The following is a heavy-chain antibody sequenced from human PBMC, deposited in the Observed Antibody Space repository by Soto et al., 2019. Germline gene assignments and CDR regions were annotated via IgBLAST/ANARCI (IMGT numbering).Heavy chain of an antibody. Sequence: EVQLVESGGGLVQPGGSLRLSCAASGFTFSSYWMSWVRQAPGKGLEWVANIKQDGSERYYVDSVKGRFTISRDNAKNSLCVKMNPGGAEPTAVYYWGSSPPLRAGLPNGLPPGGQGTLVTVS. D-gene: IGHD4-17*01. CDR3: GSSPPLRAGLPNGLPP. J-gene: IGHJ5*02. CDR2: IKQDGSER. CDR1: GFTFSSYW. V-gene: IGHV3-7*01.